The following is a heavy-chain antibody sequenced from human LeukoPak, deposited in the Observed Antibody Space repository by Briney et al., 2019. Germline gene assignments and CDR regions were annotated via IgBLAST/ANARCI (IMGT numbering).Heavy chain of an antibody. CDR1: GFTFSSYA. J-gene: IGHJ4*02. CDR2: IGGSDGST. Sequence: GGSLRLSCAASGFTFSSYAMSWVRQAPEKGLEWVSTIGGSDGSTDYADSVKGRFTISRDNFKNTLYLQMKGLRAEDTAVYYCAREPGYSIGWGIDNWGQGTLVTVSA. CDR3: AREPGYSIGWGIDN. D-gene: IGHD6-19*01. V-gene: IGHV3-23*01.